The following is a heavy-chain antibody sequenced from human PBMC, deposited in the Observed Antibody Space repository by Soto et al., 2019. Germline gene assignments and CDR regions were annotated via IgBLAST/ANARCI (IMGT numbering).Heavy chain of an antibody. CDR1: GGSISSSSYY. D-gene: IGHD3-10*01. J-gene: IGHJ5*02. V-gene: IGHV4-39*01. Sequence: SETLSLTCTVSGGSISSSSYYWGWIRQPPGKGLEWIGSIYYSGSTYYNPSLKSRVTMSVDTSKNQFSLKLSSVTAADTAVYYCARPIGFGELSPPAPLNCFDPWGQGSLVTVSS. CDR2: IYYSGST. CDR3: ARPIGFGELSPPAPLNCFDP.